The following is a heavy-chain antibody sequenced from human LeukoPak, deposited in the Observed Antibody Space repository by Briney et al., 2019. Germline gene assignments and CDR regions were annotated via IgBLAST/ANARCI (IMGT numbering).Heavy chain of an antibody. CDR3: ARWSGSCWGESDY. Sequence: SETLSLTCTVSGYSISSGYYWGWIRQPPGKGLEWIGSIYHSGSTYYNPSLKSRVTISVDTSKNQFSLKLSSVTAADTAVYYCARWSGSCWGESDYWGQGTLVTVSS. V-gene: IGHV4-38-2*02. D-gene: IGHD1-26*01. CDR2: IYHSGST. J-gene: IGHJ4*02. CDR1: GYSISSGYY.